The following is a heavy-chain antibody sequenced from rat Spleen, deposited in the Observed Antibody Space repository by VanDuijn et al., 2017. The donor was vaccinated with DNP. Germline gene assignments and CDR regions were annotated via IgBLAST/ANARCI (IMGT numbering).Heavy chain of an antibody. J-gene: IGHJ3*01. CDR2: IIYDGART. Sequence: EVQLVESGGGLVQPGRSLKLSCAASGITFSNSGMHWIRQAPKKGLEWVATIIYDGARTYYRDSVKGRFTISRDNADHTLYLQMDSLRSEDTATYYCVTSPGPNWFAHWGQGTLVTVSS. CDR3: VTSPGPNWFAH. D-gene: IGHD1-4*01. V-gene: IGHV5-19*01. CDR1: GITFSNSG.